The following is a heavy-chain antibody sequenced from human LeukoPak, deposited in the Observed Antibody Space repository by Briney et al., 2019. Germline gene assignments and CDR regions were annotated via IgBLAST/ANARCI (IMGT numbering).Heavy chain of an antibody. D-gene: IGHD2-21*02. CDR2: IKQDGTQK. CDR1: GFTFSNYW. Sequence: GGSLRLSCAASGFTFSNYWMSWVRQAAGKGLEWVGDIKQDGTQKYYVDSVEGRFTISRDNAKNSLYLQMNSLRVEDTAVYYCARDCGSDCSQAFDIWGQGTMVTVSS. J-gene: IGHJ3*02. V-gene: IGHV3-7*05. CDR3: ARDCGSDCSQAFDI.